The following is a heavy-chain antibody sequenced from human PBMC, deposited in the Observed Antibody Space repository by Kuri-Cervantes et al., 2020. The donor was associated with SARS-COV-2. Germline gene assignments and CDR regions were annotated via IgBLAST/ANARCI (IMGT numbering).Heavy chain of an antibody. CDR1: GYTFTSYY. D-gene: IGHD2-2*01. V-gene: IGHV1-46*03. J-gene: IGHJ6*02. CDR2: INPSGGST. CDR3: ARVVPAAINGMDV. Sequence: ASVKVSCKASGYTFTSYYMHWVRQAPGQGLEWMGIINPSGGSTSYAQKFRGRVTMTRDPSTSTVYMELSSLRSEDTAVYYCARVVPAAINGMDVWGQGTTVTVSS.